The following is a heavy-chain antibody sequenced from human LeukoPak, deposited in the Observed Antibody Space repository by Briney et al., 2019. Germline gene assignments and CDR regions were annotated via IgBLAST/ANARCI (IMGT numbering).Heavy chain of an antibody. CDR1: GFTFSSYW. CDR3: ATHLRITMIVGFAFDI. Sequence: GGSLRLSCAASGFTFSSYWMHWVRQAPGKGLEWVSVIYSGGSTYYADSVKGRFTISRDNSKNTLYLQMNSLRAEDTAVYYCATHLRITMIVGFAFDIWGQGTMVTVSS. V-gene: IGHV3-53*01. D-gene: IGHD3-22*01. CDR2: IYSGGST. J-gene: IGHJ3*02.